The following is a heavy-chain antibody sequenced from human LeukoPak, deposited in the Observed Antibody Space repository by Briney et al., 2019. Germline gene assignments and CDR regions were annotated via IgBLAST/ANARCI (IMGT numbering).Heavy chain of an antibody. J-gene: IGHJ6*03. CDR1: GFTVSSNY. CDR3: SYVASYYYYYYMDV. CDR2: IYSGGST. Sequence: PGGSLRLSCAASGFTVSSNYTSWVRQAPGKGLEWVSVIYSGGSTYYADSVKGRFTISRDNSKNTLYLQMNSLRAEDTAVYYCSYVASYYYYYYMDVWGKGTTVTVSS. D-gene: IGHD3-16*01. V-gene: IGHV3-53*01.